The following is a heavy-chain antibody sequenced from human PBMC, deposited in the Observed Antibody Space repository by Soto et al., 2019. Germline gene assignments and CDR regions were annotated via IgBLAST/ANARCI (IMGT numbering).Heavy chain of an antibody. CDR3: ARHNSQWPNWFDP. CDR2: INPNSGDT. J-gene: IGHJ5*02. CDR1: GYIFTDYY. D-gene: IGHD1-1*01. V-gene: IGHV1-2*06. Sequence: ASVKVSCKASGYIFTDYYMHWVRQAPGQELGWMGRINPNSGDTTYAQRFQGRVTMTSDTSTSTAYMEVSSLRSEDTAVYYCARHNSQWPNWFDPWGQGTLVTVSS.